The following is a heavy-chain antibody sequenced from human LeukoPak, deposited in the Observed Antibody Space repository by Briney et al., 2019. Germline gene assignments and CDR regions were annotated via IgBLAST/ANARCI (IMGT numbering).Heavy chain of an antibody. V-gene: IGHV4-59*01. D-gene: IGHD3-10*01. Sequence: SETLSLTCTVSGGSISSYYWSWIRQPPGKGLEWIGYIYYSGSTNYNPSLKSRVTISVDTSKNQFSLKLSSVTAADTAVYYCARDQTGSEGITDYWGQGTLVTVSS. J-gene: IGHJ4*02. CDR3: ARDQTGSEGITDY. CDR2: IYYSGST. CDR1: GGSISSYY.